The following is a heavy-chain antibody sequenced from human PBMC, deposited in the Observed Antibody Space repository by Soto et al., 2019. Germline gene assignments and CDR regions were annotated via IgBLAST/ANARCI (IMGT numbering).Heavy chain of an antibody. J-gene: IGHJ6*02. D-gene: IGHD4-4*01. Sequence: GASVKVSCKPSGYTFTDYYIHWVRLAPGQGLEWMGWINPNTGGTSAAQRFQGRVTMTRDTSISTTYMELSSLTSDDTAVYFCARGNYDYSVYNYCYHMDIWGQGTTVTVSS. CDR3: ARGNYDYSVYNYCYHMDI. V-gene: IGHV1-2*02. CDR1: GYTFTDYY. CDR2: INPNTGGT.